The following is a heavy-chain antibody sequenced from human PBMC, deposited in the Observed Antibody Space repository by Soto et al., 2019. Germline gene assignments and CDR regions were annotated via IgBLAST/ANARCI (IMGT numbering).Heavy chain of an antibody. V-gene: IGHV5-51*01. J-gene: IGHJ6*02. D-gene: IGHD6-6*01. CDR2: IYPGDSDT. CDR1: GYTFTDYW. CDR3: ARLIPLSSSPPYYYYYGMDV. Sequence: GESLKISCKGSGYTFTDYWIGWVRQLPGKGLEWMGIIYPGDSDTRYSPSFQGHVTITVDKSTNSLYLQMNSLRAEDTAVYYCARLIPLSSSPPYYYYYGMDVWGQGTTVTVSS.